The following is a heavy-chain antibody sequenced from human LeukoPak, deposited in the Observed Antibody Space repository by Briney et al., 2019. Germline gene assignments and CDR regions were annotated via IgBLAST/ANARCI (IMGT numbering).Heavy chain of an antibody. CDR1: GGSISSYY. J-gene: IGHJ5*02. Sequence: PSETLSLTCTVSGGSISSYYWSWIRQPPGKGLEWIGYIYYSGSTNYNPSLKSRVTISVDTSKNQFSLKLSSVTAADTAVYYCARNDPRGYCGSTSCYRIFDPWGQGTLVTVSS. D-gene: IGHD2-2*02. CDR2: IYYSGST. V-gene: IGHV4-59*01. CDR3: ARNDPRGYCGSTSCYRIFDP.